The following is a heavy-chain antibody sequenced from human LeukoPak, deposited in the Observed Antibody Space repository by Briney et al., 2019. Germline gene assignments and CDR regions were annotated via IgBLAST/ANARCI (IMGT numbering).Heavy chain of an antibody. D-gene: IGHD3-22*01. V-gene: IGHV3-30-3*01. CDR1: GFTFSSYA. CDR2: ISYDGSNK. J-gene: IGHJ4*02. CDR3: ARDIWGGKYYYDSSGPLDY. Sequence: GGSLRLSCAASGFTFSSYAMRWVRQAPGKGLEWVAVISYDGSNKYYADSVKGRFTISRDNSKNTLYLQTNSLRAEDTAVYYCARDIWGGKYYYDSSGPLDYWGQGTLVTVSS.